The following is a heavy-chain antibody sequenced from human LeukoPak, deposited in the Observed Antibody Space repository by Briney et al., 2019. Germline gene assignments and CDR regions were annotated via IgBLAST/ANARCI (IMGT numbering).Heavy chain of an antibody. CDR1: GFTFSSYA. CDR2: ISYDGSNK. D-gene: IGHD2-15*01. J-gene: IGHJ4*02. CDR3: ARGVGYCSGGSCHYYFDY. V-gene: IGHV3-30-3*01. Sequence: GRSLRLSCAASGFTFSSYAKHWVRQAPGKGLEWVAVISYDGSNKYYADSVKGRFTISRDNSKNTLYLQMNSLRAEDTAVYYCARGVGYCSGGSCHYYFDYWGQGTLVTVSS.